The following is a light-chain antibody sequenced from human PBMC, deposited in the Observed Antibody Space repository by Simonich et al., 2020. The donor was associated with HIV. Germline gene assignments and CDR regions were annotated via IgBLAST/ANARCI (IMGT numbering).Light chain of an antibody. CDR1: SSDLGTYNY. CDR2: DVR. CDR3: SSYTSSSTWI. J-gene: IGLJ2*01. Sequence: QSALTQPASVSGSPGQLITIYCTGTSSDLGTYNYVSWYQQPPGKAPKLMIYDVRNRPSGFSNRFSGSKSGNTASLTISGRRAEDEADYYCSSYTSSSTWIFGGGTKLTVL. V-gene: IGLV2-14*01.